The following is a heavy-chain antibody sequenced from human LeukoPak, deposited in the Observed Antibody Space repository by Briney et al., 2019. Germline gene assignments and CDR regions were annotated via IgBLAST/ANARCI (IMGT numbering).Heavy chain of an antibody. CDR3: ARDQQWLAKEDLNWFDP. D-gene: IGHD6-19*01. Sequence: SVKVSCKASGGTFSSYAISWVRQAPGQGLEWMGRIIPIFGTASYAQRFQGRVTITTDESTSTAYMELSSLRSEDTAVYYCARDQQWLAKEDLNWFDPWGQGTLVTVSS. J-gene: IGHJ5*02. CDR1: GGTFSSYA. V-gene: IGHV1-69*05. CDR2: IIPIFGTA.